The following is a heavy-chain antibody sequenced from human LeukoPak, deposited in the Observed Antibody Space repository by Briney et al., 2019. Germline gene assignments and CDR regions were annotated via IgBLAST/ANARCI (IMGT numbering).Heavy chain of an antibody. V-gene: IGHV4-59*01. CDR2: IYYSGST. Sequence: SETLSLTCTVSGGSISSYYWSWIWQPPGKGLEWIGYIYYSGSTNYNPSLKSRVTISVDTPKNQFSLKLRSVTAADTAVYYCARVSPYGDFDYWGQGTLVTVSS. J-gene: IGHJ4*02. D-gene: IGHD4-17*01. CDR3: ARVSPYGDFDY. CDR1: GGSISSYY.